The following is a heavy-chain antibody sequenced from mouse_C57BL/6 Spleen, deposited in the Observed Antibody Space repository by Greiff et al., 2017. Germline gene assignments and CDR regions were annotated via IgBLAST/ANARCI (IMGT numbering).Heavy chain of an antibody. CDR1: GYTFTSYW. J-gene: IGHJ4*01. D-gene: IGHD2-2*01. CDR3: ARYGYDGVMDY. CDR2: LNPSSGYT. Sequence: VQLQQSGAELAKPGASVKLSCKASGYTFTSYWMPWVKQRPGQGLEWIGYLNPSSGYTKYNQKFKDKDTLTADKSSSTAYMQMSSLTYEDSAIYYCARYGYDGVMDYWGQGTSVTVSS. V-gene: IGHV1-7*01.